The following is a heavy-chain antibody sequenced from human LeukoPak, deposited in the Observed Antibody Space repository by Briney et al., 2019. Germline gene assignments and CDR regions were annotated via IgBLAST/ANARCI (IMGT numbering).Heavy chain of an antibody. D-gene: IGHD5-24*01. CDR2: INPSGGST. CDR1: GYTFTNYY. V-gene: IGHV1-46*01. Sequence: ASVKVACKASGYTFTNYYMHWVRQAPGQGLEWMGIINPSGGSTDYAQKFQGRVTMTRDTSTSTVYMELSSLRSEDTAVYYCARLVRRDGYNWDYWGQGTLVTVSS. CDR3: ARLVRRDGYNWDY. J-gene: IGHJ4*02.